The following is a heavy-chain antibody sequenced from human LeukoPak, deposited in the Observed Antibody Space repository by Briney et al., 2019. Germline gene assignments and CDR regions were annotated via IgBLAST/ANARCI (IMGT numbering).Heavy chain of an antibody. J-gene: IGHJ5*02. CDR1: GYTFTGYY. Sequence: ASVKVSCKASGYTFTGYYMHWVRQAPGQGLEWMGRINPNSGGTNYAQKFQGRVTMTRDTSISTAYMELRRLRSDDTAVYYCARARRDGYNFGAWGQGTLVTVSS. D-gene: IGHD5-24*01. CDR3: ARARRDGYNFGA. CDR2: INPNSGGT. V-gene: IGHV1-2*06.